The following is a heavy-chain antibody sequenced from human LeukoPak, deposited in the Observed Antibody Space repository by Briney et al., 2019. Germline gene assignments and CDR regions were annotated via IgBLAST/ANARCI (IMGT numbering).Heavy chain of an antibody. CDR3: AREGDYYDSSGYLGY. J-gene: IGHJ4*02. V-gene: IGHV3-7*01. D-gene: IGHD3-22*01. Sequence: GGSLRLSCAASGFTVSSNYMSWVRQAPGEGLEWVANIKQDGSEKYYVDSVKGRFTISRDNAKNSLYLQMNSLRAEDTAVYYCAREGDYYDSSGYLGYWGQGTLVTVSS. CDR1: GFTVSSNY. CDR2: IKQDGSEK.